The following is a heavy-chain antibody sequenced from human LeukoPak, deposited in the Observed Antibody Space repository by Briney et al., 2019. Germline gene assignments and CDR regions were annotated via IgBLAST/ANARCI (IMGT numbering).Heavy chain of an antibody. V-gene: IGHV3-7*01. CDR1: GFTFSNYW. J-gene: IGHJ4*02. CDR2: IKQDGSEK. Sequence: GGSLRLSCAASGFTFSNYWMSWVRQAPGKGREWVANIKQDGSEKYYVDSVKGRFTISRDNAKNSLYLQMNSLRAEDTAVYFCARDFSIAAAGTGYWGQGTLVTVSS. CDR3: ARDFSIAAAGTGY. D-gene: IGHD6-13*01.